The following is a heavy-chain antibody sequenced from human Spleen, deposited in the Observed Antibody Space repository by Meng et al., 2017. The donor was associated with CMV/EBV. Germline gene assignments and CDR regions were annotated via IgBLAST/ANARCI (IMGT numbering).Heavy chain of an antibody. Sequence: ASVKVSCKASGYTFTGYYMHWVRQAPGQGLEWMGWNNPNSGGTNYAQKFQGRVTMTRDTSISTAYMELSRLRSDDTAVYYCARVLSLRGAVAGLSYYYGMDVWGQGTTVTVSS. D-gene: IGHD6-19*01. V-gene: IGHV1-2*02. CDR2: NNPNSGGT. CDR1: GYTFTGYY. J-gene: IGHJ6*02. CDR3: ARVLSLRGAVAGLSYYYGMDV.